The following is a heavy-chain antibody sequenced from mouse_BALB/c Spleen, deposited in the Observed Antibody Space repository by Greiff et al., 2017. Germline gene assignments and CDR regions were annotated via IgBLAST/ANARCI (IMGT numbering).Heavy chain of an antibody. Sequence: QVQLKESGAELVKPGASVKLSCKASGYTFTSYYMYWVKQRPGQGLEWIGEINPSNGGTNYNEKFKSKATLTVDKSTSTAYMQLSSLTSEDSAVYYCTRWGYGSLDYWGQGTTLTVSS. D-gene: IGHD1-1*01. CDR2: INPSNGGT. V-gene: IGHV1S81*02. CDR3: TRWGYGSLDY. J-gene: IGHJ2*01. CDR1: GYTFTSYY.